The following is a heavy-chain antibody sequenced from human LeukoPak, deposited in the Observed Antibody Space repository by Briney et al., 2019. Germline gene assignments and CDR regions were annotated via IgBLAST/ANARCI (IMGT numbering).Heavy chain of an antibody. J-gene: IGHJ6*02. CDR1: GYTFTSYG. CDR2: ISAYNGNT. CDR3: ARYYDFWSGYYHGMDV. V-gene: IGHV1-18*01. Sequence: GASVKVSCKASGYTFTSYGISWVRQAPGQGLEWMEWISAYNGNTNYAQKLQGRVTMTTDTSTSTAYMELRSLRSDDTAVYYCARYYDFWSGYYHGMDVWGQGTTVTVSS. D-gene: IGHD3-3*01.